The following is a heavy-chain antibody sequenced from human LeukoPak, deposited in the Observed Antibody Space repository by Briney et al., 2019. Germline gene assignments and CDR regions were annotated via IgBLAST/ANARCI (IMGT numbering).Heavy chain of an antibody. CDR3: AKGGSSGYFLDL. V-gene: IGHV3-23*01. CDR2: ISNDGGGT. CDR1: GFLFNNYG. J-gene: IGHJ5*02. D-gene: IGHD3-22*01. Sequence: PGGSLRLSCAASGFLFNNYGLVWVRQAPGKGLEWVAAISNDGGGTTYADFVKGRFTISRHNSKNTLFLHMNSLRAEDTALYYCAKGGSSGYFLDLWGQGTLVTVSS.